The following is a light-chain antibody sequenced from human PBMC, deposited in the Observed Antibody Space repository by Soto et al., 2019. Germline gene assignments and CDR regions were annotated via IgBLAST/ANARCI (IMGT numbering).Light chain of an antibody. Sequence: EIVMTQSPATLSVSPGERATLSCRASLSVGSNLAWYRQKPGQSPRLLIYGASTRASGVPARFSGSGSGTEFTLTISSLQSEDFAVYYCQQYNNWPRTFGQGTKVDI. J-gene: IGKJ1*01. CDR2: GAS. CDR3: QQYNNWPRT. V-gene: IGKV3-15*01. CDR1: LSVGSN.